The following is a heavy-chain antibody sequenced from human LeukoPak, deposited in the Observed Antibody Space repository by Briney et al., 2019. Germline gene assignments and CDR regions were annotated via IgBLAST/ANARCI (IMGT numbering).Heavy chain of an antibody. CDR3: ARDRSGIVVPAAIYYFDY. V-gene: IGHV1-18*01. CDR1: GYTFTSYG. Sequence: ASVKVSCKASGYTFTSYGISWVRQAPGQGLEWMGWISAYNGNTNYAQKLQGRVTMTTDTSTSTAYMELRSLRSDDTAVYYCARDRSGIVVPAAIYYFDYWGQGTLVTVSS. CDR2: ISAYNGNT. D-gene: IGHD2-2*01. J-gene: IGHJ4*02.